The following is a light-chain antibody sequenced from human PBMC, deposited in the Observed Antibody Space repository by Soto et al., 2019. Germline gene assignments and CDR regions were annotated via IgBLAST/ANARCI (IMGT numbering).Light chain of an antibody. J-gene: IGKJ1*01. Sequence: DIQMTQSPSTLSASVGDRVTITCRASQSISSWLAWYQQKPGTAPKLLIYKASSLESGVPPRFSGSGSGTEFTLTISSLHPDDFATYYCQQYNSLWTFGQGTKVEVK. CDR2: KAS. CDR1: QSISSW. CDR3: QQYNSLWT. V-gene: IGKV1-5*03.